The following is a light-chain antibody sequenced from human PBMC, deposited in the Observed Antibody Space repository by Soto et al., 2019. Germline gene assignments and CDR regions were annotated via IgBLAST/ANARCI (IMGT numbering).Light chain of an antibody. V-gene: IGLV2-23*02. CDR1: SSDVGSYNL. J-gene: IGLJ1*01. CDR3: CSYAGSSTF. Sequence: QSLLTQPASVSGSPGQSITISCTGTSSDVGSYNLVSWYQQHPGKAPKLMIYEVSKRPSGVSNRFSGSKSGNAASLTISGLQAEDEADYYCCSYAGSSTFFGTGTKVT. CDR2: EVS.